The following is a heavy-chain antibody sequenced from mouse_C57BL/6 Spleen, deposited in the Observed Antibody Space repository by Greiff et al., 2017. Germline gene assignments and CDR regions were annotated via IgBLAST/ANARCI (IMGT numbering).Heavy chain of an antibody. V-gene: IGHV5-9-1*02. J-gene: IGHJ4*01. D-gene: IGHD1-1*01. CDR3: TREGGYYGAMDY. CDR2: ISSGGDYI. Sequence: EVMLVESGEGLVKPGGSLKLSCAASGFTFSSYAMSWVRQTPEKRLEWVAYISSGGDYIYYADTVKGRFTISRDNARNTLYLQMSSLKSEDTAMYYCTREGGYYGAMDYWGQGTSVTVSS. CDR1: GFTFSSYA.